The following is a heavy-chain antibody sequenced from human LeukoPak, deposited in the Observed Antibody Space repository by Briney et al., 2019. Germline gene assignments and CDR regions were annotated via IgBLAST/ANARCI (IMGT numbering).Heavy chain of an antibody. J-gene: IGHJ4*02. CDR1: GGTFSIYA. CDR3: AREWVIDYGDYDVYHYFDY. Sequence: SVKVSCKASGGTFSIYAISWVRQAPGQGLEWMGRIIPIFGTANYAQKFQGRVTITTDESTSTAYMELSSLRSEDTAVYYCAREWVIDYGDYDVYHYFDYWGQGTLVTVSS. CDR2: IIPIFGTA. V-gene: IGHV1-69*05. D-gene: IGHD4-17*01.